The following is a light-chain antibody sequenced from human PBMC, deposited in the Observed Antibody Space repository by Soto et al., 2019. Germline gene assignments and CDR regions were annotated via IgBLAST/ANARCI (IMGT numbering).Light chain of an antibody. CDR3: AAWEDSLNGYV. CDR1: RSNIGNNA. Sequence: QSVLTQPPSVSEAPRQRVTISCSGRRSNIGNNAVFWYQQFPGKAPKLLIYYDDLLPSGVSDRFSGSKSGTSASLAISGLQSEDEADYYCAAWEDSLNGYVFGTGTKVTVL. CDR2: YDD. V-gene: IGLV1-36*01. J-gene: IGLJ1*01.